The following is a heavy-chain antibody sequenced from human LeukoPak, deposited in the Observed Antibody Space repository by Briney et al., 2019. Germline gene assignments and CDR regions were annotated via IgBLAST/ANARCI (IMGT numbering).Heavy chain of an antibody. CDR3: AREVPRIAAAGREDYFDY. CDR2: INPNSGGT. J-gene: IGHJ4*02. V-gene: IGHV1-2*04. Sequence: ASVKVSCKASGYTFTGYYMHWVRQAPGQGLEWMGWINPNSGGTNYAQKFQGWVTMTRDTSISTAYMELSRLRSDDTAVYYCAREVPRIAAAGREDYFDYWGQGTLVTVSS. D-gene: IGHD6-13*01. CDR1: GYTFTGYY.